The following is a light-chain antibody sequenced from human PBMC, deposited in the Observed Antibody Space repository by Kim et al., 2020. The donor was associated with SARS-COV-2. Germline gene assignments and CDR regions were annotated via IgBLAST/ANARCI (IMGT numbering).Light chain of an antibody. V-gene: IGLV3-21*04. Sequence: SYELTQPPSVSVAPGKTARIPCGGNNIGSKSVHWYQQKPGQAPVLVIYYDSDRPSGIPERFSGSNSGNTATLTISRVEAGDEADYYCQVWDSSSDHYVFEAGTNVTGL. CDR3: QVWDSSSDHYV. CDR1: NIGSKS. CDR2: YDS. J-gene: IGLJ1*01.